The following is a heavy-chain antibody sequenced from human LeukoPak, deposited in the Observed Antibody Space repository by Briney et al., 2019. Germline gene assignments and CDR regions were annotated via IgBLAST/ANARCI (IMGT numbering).Heavy chain of an antibody. CDR3: ARVAIGSQQLVRSVDY. CDR2: GET. J-gene: IGHJ4*02. V-gene: IGHV1-18*01. D-gene: IGHD6-13*01. Sequence: GETIYAQKFQGRVTMTTDTSASTAYMELRSLRSDDTAVYYCARVAIGSQQLVRSVDYWGQGTLVTVSS.